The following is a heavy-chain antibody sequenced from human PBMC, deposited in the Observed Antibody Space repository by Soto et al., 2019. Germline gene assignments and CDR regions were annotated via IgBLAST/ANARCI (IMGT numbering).Heavy chain of an antibody. D-gene: IGHD3-3*01. CDR1: GGSISSSSYY. J-gene: IGHJ6*02. CDR3: ASPTTYYDFWSGPPHGMDV. V-gene: IGHV4-39*01. CDR2: IYYSGST. Sequence: SETLSLTCTVSGGSISSSSYYWGCIRRPPGKGLEWIGSIYYSGSTYYNPSLKSRVTISVDTSKNQFSLKLSSVTAADTAVYYCASPTTYYDFWSGPPHGMDVWGQGTPVT.